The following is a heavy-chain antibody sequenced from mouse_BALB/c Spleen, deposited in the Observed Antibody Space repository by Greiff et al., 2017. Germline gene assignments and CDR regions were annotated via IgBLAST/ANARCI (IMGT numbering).Heavy chain of an antibody. CDR1: GFNIKDTY. J-gene: IGHJ3*01. V-gene: IGHV14-3*02. CDR2: IDPANGNT. CDR3: ARGGNSDGFAY. Sequence: VQLQHSGAELVKPGASVKLSCTASGFNIKDTYMHWVKQRPEQGLEWIGRIDPANGNTKYDPKFQGKATITADTSSNTAYLQLSSLTSEDTAVYYCARGGNSDGFAYWGQGTLVTVSA. D-gene: IGHD4-1*01.